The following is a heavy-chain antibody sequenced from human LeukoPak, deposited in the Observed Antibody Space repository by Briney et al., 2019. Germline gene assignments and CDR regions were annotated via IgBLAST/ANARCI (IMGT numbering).Heavy chain of an antibody. V-gene: IGHV3-13*01. CDR1: GFTFSSFD. CDR3: ARGPPRGKYYYMDV. J-gene: IGHJ6*03. CDR2: IGTASDT. D-gene: IGHD1-1*01. Sequence: GGSLRLSCAASGFTFSSFDMHWVRQPTGQGLEWVSTIGTASDTYYPGSVEGRFTLSRDNAKNSLYLQMNSLTAGDTAVCYCARGPPRGKYYYMDVWGKETTVTVSS.